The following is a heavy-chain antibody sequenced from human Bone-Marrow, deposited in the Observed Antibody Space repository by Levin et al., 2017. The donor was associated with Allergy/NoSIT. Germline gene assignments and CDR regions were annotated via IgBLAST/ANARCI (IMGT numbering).Heavy chain of an antibody. CDR2: ISGSGGST. CDR3: AKDRDYSSSPNWFDP. V-gene: IGHV3-23*01. D-gene: IGHD4-11*01. J-gene: IGHJ5*02. Sequence: GGSLRLSCAASGFTFSSYAMSWVRQAPGKGLEWVSAISGSGGSTYYADSVKGRFTISRDNSKNTLYLQMNSLRAEDTAVYYCAKDRDYSSSPNWFDPWGQGTLVTVSS. CDR1: GFTFSSYA.